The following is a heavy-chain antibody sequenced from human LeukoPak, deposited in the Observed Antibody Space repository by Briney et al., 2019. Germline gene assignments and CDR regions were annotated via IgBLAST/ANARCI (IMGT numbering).Heavy chain of an antibody. Sequence: GASVKVTCKASGYTFTNYGVRWVGQAPGQGLEWMGWISAYNGNTNYAQKLQGRVTMTTDTSTSTAYMELRSLRSDDTAVYYCARGGEVNGWSQVVSYYSYMDVWGKGTTVTVSS. J-gene: IGHJ6*03. CDR2: ISAYNGNT. V-gene: IGHV1-18*01. D-gene: IGHD6-19*01. CDR3: ARGGEVNGWSQVVSYYSYMDV. CDR1: GYTFTNYG.